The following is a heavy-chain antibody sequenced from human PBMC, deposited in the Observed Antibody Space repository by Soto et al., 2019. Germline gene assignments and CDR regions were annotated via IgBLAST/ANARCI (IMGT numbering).Heavy chain of an antibody. CDR2: INHTGGT. CDR3: ATRITVFGLLIPPFDP. D-gene: IGHD3-3*01. Sequence: SETLSLTCAVYGGSVNGYYWNWIRQPPGKGLEWIGEINHTGGTHYNPSLKSRATMSVDTSKNQFSLRLSSVTAADTAIYYCATRITVFGLLIPPFDPWGQGTQVTVSS. V-gene: IGHV4-34*01. J-gene: IGHJ5*02. CDR1: GGSVNGYY.